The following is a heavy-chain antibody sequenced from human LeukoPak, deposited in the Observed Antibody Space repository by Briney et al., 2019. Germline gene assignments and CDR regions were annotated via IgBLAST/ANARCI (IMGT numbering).Heavy chain of an antibody. CDR2: FSGSGGST. V-gene: IGHV3-23*01. Sequence: GGSLRLSCAASGFTFSSYAMSWVRQAPGKGLEWVSAFSGSGGSTYYAEPVKGRFTIYRDNSKNTLYLQMNSLRAEDTAVYYCAKGRRMIVVVTFDYWGQGTLVTVSS. J-gene: IGHJ4*02. CDR3: AKGRRMIVVVTFDY. D-gene: IGHD3-22*01. CDR1: GFTFSSYA.